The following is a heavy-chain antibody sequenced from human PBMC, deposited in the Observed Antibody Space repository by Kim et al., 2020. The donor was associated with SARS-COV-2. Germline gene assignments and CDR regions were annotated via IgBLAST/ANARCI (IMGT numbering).Heavy chain of an antibody. CDR1: GYILTELS. V-gene: IGHV1-24*01. CDR3: ATGPPIQFGWFDP. Sequence: ASVKVSCKVSGYILTELSMHWVRQAPGKGLEWMGGFDPEDGETIYAQKFQGRVTMTEDTSTDTAYMELSSLRSEDTAVYYCATGPPIQFGWFDPWGQGTLVTVSS. CDR2: FDPEDGET. D-gene: IGHD5-18*01. J-gene: IGHJ5*02.